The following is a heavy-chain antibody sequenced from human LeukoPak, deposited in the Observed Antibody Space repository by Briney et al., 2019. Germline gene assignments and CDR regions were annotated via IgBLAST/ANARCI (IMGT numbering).Heavy chain of an antibody. J-gene: IGHJ3*02. V-gene: IGHV1-8*01. CDR3: ARADGGNLDAFDI. CDR1: GYAFTSYD. CDR2: MNPNSGNT. D-gene: IGHD4-23*01. Sequence: ASVKVSCKASGYAFTSYDINWVRQATGRGLEWMGWMNPNSGNTGYAQKFQGRVTMTRNTSISTAYMELSSLRSEDTAVYYCARADGGNLDAFDIWGQGTMVTVSS.